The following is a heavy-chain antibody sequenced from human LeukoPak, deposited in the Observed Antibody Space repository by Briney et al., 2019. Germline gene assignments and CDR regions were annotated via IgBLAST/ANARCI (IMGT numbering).Heavy chain of an antibody. V-gene: IGHV3-23*01. CDR1: GFTFSSYA. CDR2: ISGSGGST. Sequence: GGSLRLSCAASGFTFSSYAMSWVRQAPGKGLEWVSAISGSGGSTYYANSVKGRFTISRDNSKNTLYLQMNSLRAEDTAVYYCAKAQWELLGFDYWGQGTLVTVSS. J-gene: IGHJ4*02. D-gene: IGHD1-26*01. CDR3: AKAQWELLGFDY.